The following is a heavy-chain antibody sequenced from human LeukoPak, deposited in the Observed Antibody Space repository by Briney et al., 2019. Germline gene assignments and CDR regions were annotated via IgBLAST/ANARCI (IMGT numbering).Heavy chain of an antibody. J-gene: IGHJ4*02. CDR3: AKDYSAVVVVAAQNC. CDR1: GFTFSSYA. Sequence: GGSLRLSCAASGFTFSSYAMSWVRQAPGKGLEWVSAISGSGGNTYYADSVKGRFTIYRDNSKNTMYLQMNSLRAEDTAVYYCAKDYSAVVVVAAQNCWGQGTLVTVSS. CDR2: ISGSGGNT. V-gene: IGHV3-23*01. D-gene: IGHD2-15*01.